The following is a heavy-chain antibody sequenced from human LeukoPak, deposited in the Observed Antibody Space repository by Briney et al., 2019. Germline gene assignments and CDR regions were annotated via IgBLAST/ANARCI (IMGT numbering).Heavy chain of an antibody. D-gene: IGHD1-1*01. CDR3: ARIRFSGTTRSTNFDY. CDR2: INPNSGGT. CDR1: GYTFTGYY. Sequence: VALVKVSCKASGYTFTGYYMHWVRQAPGQGLEWMGRINPNSGGTNYAQKFQGRVTMTRDTSISTAYMELSRLRSDDTAVYYCARIRFSGTTRSTNFDYWGQGTLVTVSS. V-gene: IGHV1-2*06. J-gene: IGHJ4*02.